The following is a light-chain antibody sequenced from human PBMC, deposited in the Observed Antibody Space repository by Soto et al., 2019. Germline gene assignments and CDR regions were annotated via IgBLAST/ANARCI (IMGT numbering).Light chain of an antibody. CDR2: EAS. CDR3: QQSNNYPWT. J-gene: IGKJ1*01. V-gene: IGKV1-5*03. CDR1: QSISSW. Sequence: DIQMTQSPSTLSASVGDRVTITCRASQSISSWLAWYQQKPGKAPKLLIYEASNLESGVPSRFSGSGSGTEFTLTLSSLQPDDFATYYCQQSNNYPWTFGQGTKVDIK.